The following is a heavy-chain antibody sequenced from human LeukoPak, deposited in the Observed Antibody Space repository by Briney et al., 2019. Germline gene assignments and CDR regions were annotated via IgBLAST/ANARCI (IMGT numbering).Heavy chain of an antibody. CDR2: IYTSGST. V-gene: IGHV4-4*07. CDR1: GGSISSYH. CDR3: ARARRGYSYGQTPFDY. D-gene: IGHD5-18*01. J-gene: IGHJ4*02. Sequence: SETLSLTCTVSGGSISSYHWSWIRQPAGKGLEWIGRIYTSGSTNYNPSLKSRVTMSVDTSKNQFSLKLSSVTAADTAVYYCARARRGYSYGQTPFDYWGQGTLVTVSS.